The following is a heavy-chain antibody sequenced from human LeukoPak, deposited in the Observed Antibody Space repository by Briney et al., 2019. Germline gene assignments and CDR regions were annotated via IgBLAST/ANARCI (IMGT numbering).Heavy chain of an antibody. CDR2: IGNTGRTI. CDR1: GFTFSSYE. CDR3: ARVYWHDNGEYFQH. Sequence: GGSLRLSCAASGFTFSSYEMNWVRQAPGRGLEWVSYIGNTGRTIYYTDSVKGRFTISRDDAKNSLYLQMNSLRAEDTAVYYCARVYWHDNGEYFQHWGQGTLVTVSS. D-gene: IGHD3-16*01. J-gene: IGHJ1*01. V-gene: IGHV3-48*03.